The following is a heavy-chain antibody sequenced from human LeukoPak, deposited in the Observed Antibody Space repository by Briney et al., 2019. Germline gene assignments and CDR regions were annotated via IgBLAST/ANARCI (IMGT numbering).Heavy chain of an antibody. CDR2: IYSGGST. CDR1: GFTVSSNY. V-gene: IGHV3-53*01. D-gene: IGHD3-3*01. CDR3: ARVLYYDFWSGYFGY. Sequence: PGGSLRLSCAASGFTVSSNYMSWVRQAPGKGLEWASVIYSGGSTYYADSVKGRFTISRDNSKNTLYLQMNSLRAEDTAVYYCARVLYYDFWSGYFGYWGQGTLVTVSS. J-gene: IGHJ4*02.